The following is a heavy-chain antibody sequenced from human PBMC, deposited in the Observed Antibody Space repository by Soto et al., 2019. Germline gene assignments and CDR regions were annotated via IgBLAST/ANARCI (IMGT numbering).Heavy chain of an antibody. CDR3: TTAINYYDSSGYYPFDY. CDR1: GFTFSNAW. CDR2: IKSKTDGGTT. V-gene: IGHV3-15*01. J-gene: IGHJ4*02. D-gene: IGHD3-22*01. Sequence: PGGSLRLSCAASGFTFSNAWMSWVRQAPGKGLEWVGRIKSKTDGGTTDYAAPVKGRFTISRDDSKKTLYLQMSSLKTEDTAVYYCTTAINYYDSSGYYPFDYWGKGTRVTVSS.